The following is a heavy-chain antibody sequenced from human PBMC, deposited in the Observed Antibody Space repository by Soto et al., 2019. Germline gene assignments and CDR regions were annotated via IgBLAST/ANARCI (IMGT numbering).Heavy chain of an antibody. D-gene: IGHD6-13*01. Sequence: ASVKVSCKASGYTFTGYYMHWVRQAPGQGLEWMGWINPNSGGTKYAQKFQGWVTMTRDTSSSTAYMEMSRLTSDDTAVYYCARVGDSGSWSSFDYWGQGTLVTVSS. CDR3: ARVGDSGSWSSFDY. CDR2: INPNSGGT. V-gene: IGHV1-2*04. J-gene: IGHJ4*02. CDR1: GYTFTGYY.